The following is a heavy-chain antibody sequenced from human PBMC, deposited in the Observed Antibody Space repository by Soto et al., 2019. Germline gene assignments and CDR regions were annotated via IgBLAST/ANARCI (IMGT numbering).Heavy chain of an antibody. V-gene: IGHV1-18*01. D-gene: IGHD3-10*01. Sequence: QVQLVQSGAEVKKPGASVKVSCKASGYTFTSYGISWVRQAPGQGLEWMGWISAYNGNTNNAQKLQGRITMTTNTATSTAYMELRSLRSDDTAVYYCARDKGDGSGSYYGYWGQGTLVTVSS. CDR2: ISAYNGNT. J-gene: IGHJ4*02. CDR1: GYTFTSYG. CDR3: ARDKGDGSGSYYGY.